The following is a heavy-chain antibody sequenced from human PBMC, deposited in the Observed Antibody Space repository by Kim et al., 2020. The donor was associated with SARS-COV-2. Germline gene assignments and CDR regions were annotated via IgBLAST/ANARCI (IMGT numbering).Heavy chain of an antibody. CDR3: AKTLATYYYYYYGMDV. D-gene: IGHD3-16*01. V-gene: IGHV3-30*18. CDR2: ISYDGSNN. J-gene: IGHJ6*02. Sequence: GGSLRLSCAASGFTFSSYGMHWVRQAPGKGLEWVAVISYDGSNNYYADSMKGRFTISRDISKNTLYLQMNSLRPEDTAVYYCAKTLATYYYYYYGMDVWGQGTTVTVSS. CDR1: GFTFSSYG.